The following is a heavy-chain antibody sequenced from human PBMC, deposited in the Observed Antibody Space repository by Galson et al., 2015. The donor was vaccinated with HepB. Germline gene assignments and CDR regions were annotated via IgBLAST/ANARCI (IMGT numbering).Heavy chain of an antibody. J-gene: IGHJ3*01. D-gene: IGHD5-12*01. V-gene: IGHV3-48*02. CDR1: GFRSSDYS. Sequence: SLRLSCAVSGFRSSDYSMNWVRQTPGKGLEWISYIRRTGSPTHYADSMRGRFVISRDNAKKSLYLQMNSLRDEDTAVYYCARDLPSGPFQCAFDVWRPRILVAVSS. CDR2: IRRTGSPT. CDR3: ARDLPSGPFQCAFDV.